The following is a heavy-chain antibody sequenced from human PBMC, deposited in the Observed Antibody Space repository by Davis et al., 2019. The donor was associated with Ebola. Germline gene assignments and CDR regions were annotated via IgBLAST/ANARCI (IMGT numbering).Heavy chain of an antibody. J-gene: IGHJ6*02. D-gene: IGHD5-12*01. V-gene: IGHV3-21*01. CDR3: ARHGYSGHDYRAYFYGMDV. CDR1: GFTFSSYS. Sequence: PGGSLRLSCAASGFTFSSYSMNWVRQAPGKGLEWVSSISSSSSYIYYADSVKGRFTISRDNAKNSLYLQMNSLRGEDTALYYCARHGYSGHDYRAYFYGMDVWGQGITVSVSS. CDR2: ISSSSSYI.